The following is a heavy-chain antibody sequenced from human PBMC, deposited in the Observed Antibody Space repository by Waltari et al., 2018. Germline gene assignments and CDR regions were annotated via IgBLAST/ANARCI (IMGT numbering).Heavy chain of an antibody. CDR1: GFSLSTSGVG. J-gene: IGHJ5*02. D-gene: IGHD2-2*01. V-gene: IGHV2-5*01. CDR2: IYWNDDK. CDR3: AHRPGEDIVVVPAGWFDP. Sequence: QITLKESGPTLVKPTQTLTLTCTFSGFSLSTSGVGVGWIRQPPGKALEWLALIYWNDDKRYRPALKSRLTITKDTSKNQVVLTMTNMDPVDTATYYCAHRPGEDIVVVPAGWFDPWGQGTLVTVSS.